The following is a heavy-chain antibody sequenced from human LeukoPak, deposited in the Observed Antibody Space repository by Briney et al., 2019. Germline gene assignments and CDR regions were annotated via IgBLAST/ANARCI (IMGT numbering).Heavy chain of an antibody. V-gene: IGHV4-4*07. CDR2: IYTSGST. J-gene: IGHJ5*02. CDR1: GGSISSYY. D-gene: IGHD3-22*01. CDR3: ARARRNYDSSGYYSWFDP. Sequence: SETLSLTCTVSGGSISSYYWSWIRQPAGKGLEWIGRIYTSGSTNYNPSLKSRVTMSVDTSKNQFSLKLSSVTAADTVVYYCARARRNYDSSGYYSWFDPWGQGTLVTVSS.